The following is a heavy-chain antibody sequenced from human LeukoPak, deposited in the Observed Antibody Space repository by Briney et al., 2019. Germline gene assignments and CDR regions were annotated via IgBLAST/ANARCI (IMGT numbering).Heavy chain of an antibody. CDR2: IYYSGST. CDR1: GGSISSYY. V-gene: IGHV4-59*01. J-gene: IGHJ4*02. D-gene: IGHD5-12*01. CDR3: ARSGGYDRPFDY. Sequence: PSETLSLTCTVSGGSISSYYWSWIRQPPGKGLEWIGYIYYSGSTNYYPSLKSRVTISVDTSKNQFSLKLSSVTAADTAVYYCARSGGYDRPFDYWGQGTLVTVSS.